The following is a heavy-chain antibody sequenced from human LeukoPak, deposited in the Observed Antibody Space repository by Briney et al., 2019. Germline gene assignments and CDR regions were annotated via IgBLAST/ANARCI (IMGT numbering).Heavy chain of an antibody. CDR2: INPNSSDT. Sequence: ASVKVSCKASGYTFTGYYMHGVRQAPGQGFEWMGWINPNSSDTNYAQKFQGRVTMTRDTSISTAHMELRRLRSDDTAVYYCARANPLYCSRTTCLFDYWGQGTLVTV. D-gene: IGHD2-2*01. V-gene: IGHV1-2*02. CDR1: GYTFTGYY. CDR3: ARANPLYCSRTTCLFDY. J-gene: IGHJ4*02.